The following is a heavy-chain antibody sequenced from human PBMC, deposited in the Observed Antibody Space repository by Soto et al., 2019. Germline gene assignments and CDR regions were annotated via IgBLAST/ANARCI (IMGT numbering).Heavy chain of an antibody. V-gene: IGHV1-8*01. CDR3: TRGYCSNSICDAGINNYFDP. Sequence: ASVKVSCKASGYTFTSYDINWVRQATGQGLEWMGWINPNSGNTGYAQKFQGRVTMTRNTSMSTAYMDLNSLRSEDTAIYYCTRGYCSNSICDAGINNYFDPWGQGTLVTVSS. J-gene: IGHJ5*02. CDR2: INPNSGNT. CDR1: GYTFTSYD. D-gene: IGHD2-2*01.